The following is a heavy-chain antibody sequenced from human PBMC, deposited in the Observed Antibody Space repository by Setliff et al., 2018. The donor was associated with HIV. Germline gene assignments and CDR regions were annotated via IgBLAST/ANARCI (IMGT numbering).Heavy chain of an antibody. V-gene: IGHV1-2*06. J-gene: IGHJ4*01. CDR2: FNPTSGGT. D-gene: IGHD5-12*01. CDR3: ATRLSGYTSYYFDQ. Sequence: ASVKVSCKASGYSFTGYSIHWVRQAPGQGPEWLGRFNPTSGGTNYAQKFQGRVTMTGDTSISTAYVVLSRLTSDDTAVYFCATRLSGYTSYYFDQWGHGTLVTVCS. CDR1: GYSFTGYS.